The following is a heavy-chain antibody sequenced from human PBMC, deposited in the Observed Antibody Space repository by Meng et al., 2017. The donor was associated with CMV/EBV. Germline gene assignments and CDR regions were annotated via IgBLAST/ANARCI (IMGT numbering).Heavy chain of an antibody. J-gene: IGHJ5*02. V-gene: IGHV4-4*07. D-gene: IGHD2-2*01. CDR2: IYTSGST. CDR3: ARDLMNCSSTSCANWFDP. CDR1: GGSISSYY. Sequence: GHGLVNPPATLSHPCTDSGGSISSYYWSWIRQPAGKELEWIGRIYTSGSTNYNPSLKSRVTMSVDTSKNQFSLKLSSVTAADTAVYYCARDLMNCSSTSCANWFDPWGQGTLVTVSS.